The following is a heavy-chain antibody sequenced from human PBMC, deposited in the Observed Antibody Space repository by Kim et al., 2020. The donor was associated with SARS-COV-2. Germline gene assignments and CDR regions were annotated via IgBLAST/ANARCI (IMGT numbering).Heavy chain of an antibody. D-gene: IGHD3-10*01. CDR3: ARDPLAYRIFDY. CDR2: ISSSSSYI. V-gene: IGHV3-21*01. CDR1: GFTFSSYS. Sequence: GGSLRLSCAASGFTFSSYSMNWVRQAPGKGLEWVSSISSSSSYIYYADSVKGRFTISRDNAKNSLYLQMNSLRAEDTAVYYCARDPLAYRIFDYWGQGTLVTVSS. J-gene: IGHJ4*02.